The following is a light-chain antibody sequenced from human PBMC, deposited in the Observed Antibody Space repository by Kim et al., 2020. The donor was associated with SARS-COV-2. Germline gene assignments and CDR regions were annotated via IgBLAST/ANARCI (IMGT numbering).Light chain of an antibody. J-gene: IGKJ1*01. CDR2: GAS. CDR1: QSVSSSF. CDR3: QQYGSSPGT. V-gene: IGKV3-20*01. Sequence: EIVLTQSPGTLSLSPGERATLPCRASQSVSSSFLAWYQQKPGQAPRLLIYGASSRATGIPDRFSGSGSGTDFTLTISRLESEDFAVYFCQQYGSSPGTFGQGTKVDIK.